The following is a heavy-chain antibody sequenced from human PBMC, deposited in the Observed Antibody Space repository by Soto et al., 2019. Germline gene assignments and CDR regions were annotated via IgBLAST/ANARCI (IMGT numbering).Heavy chain of an antibody. CDR3: TRGPRASSGGTGAY. V-gene: IGHV3-74*01. CDR1: GFSFDSYW. J-gene: IGHJ1*01. Sequence: EVQLVESGGGLVQPGGSLRLSCAASGFSFDSYWMHWVRQAPGQGPMWVSRIDYDGTTTNYADSVKGRFTISRDHAKSTLYLQMNSLRPEDTAVYYCTRGPRASSGGTGAYWGKGTLVTVSS. CDR2: IDYDGTTT. D-gene: IGHD2-2*01.